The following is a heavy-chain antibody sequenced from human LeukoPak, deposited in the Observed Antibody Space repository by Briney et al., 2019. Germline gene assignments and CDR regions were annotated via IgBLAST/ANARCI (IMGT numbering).Heavy chain of an antibody. J-gene: IGHJ6*03. CDR2: IGTASDT. CDR3: ARGPPRGKYYYMDV. CDR1: GFTLSSFD. D-gene: IGHD1-1*01. V-gene: IGHV3-13*01. Sequence: AGSLTPSCPASGFTLSSFDMHWVRQPTGQGLEWVSTIGTASDTYYPGSVEGQFTLSRDNAKNTLYLQMKSLTAGDTAVYYCARGPPRGKYYYMDVWGKGTTVTVSS.